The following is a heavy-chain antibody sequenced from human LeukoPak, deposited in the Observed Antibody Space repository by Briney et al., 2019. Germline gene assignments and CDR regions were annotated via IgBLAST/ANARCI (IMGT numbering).Heavy chain of an antibody. D-gene: IGHD2-21*02. CDR2: IYYSGST. CDR3: ARFVVVTAIRGYFQH. V-gene: IGHV4-59*01. J-gene: IGHJ1*01. CDR1: GGSISSYY. Sequence: PSETLSLTCTVSGGSISSYYWSWIRQPPGKGLAWIGYIYYSGSTNYNPSLKSRVTISVDTSKNQFSLKLSSVTAADTAVYYCARFVVVTAIRGYFQHWGQGTLVTVSS.